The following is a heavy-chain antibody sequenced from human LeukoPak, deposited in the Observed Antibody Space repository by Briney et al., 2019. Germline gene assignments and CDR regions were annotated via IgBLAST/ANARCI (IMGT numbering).Heavy chain of an antibody. Sequence: GGSLRLSCAASGFTFSSYGMHWVRQAPGKGLEWVAFIRYDGSNKYYADSVKGRFTISRDNSKNTLYLQMNSLRAEDTAVYYCAKDLITMIVVVIPSFDSWGQGTLVTVSS. V-gene: IGHV3-30*02. CDR2: IRYDGSNK. D-gene: IGHD3-22*01. CDR3: AKDLITMIVVVIPSFDS. CDR1: GFTFSSYG. J-gene: IGHJ4*02.